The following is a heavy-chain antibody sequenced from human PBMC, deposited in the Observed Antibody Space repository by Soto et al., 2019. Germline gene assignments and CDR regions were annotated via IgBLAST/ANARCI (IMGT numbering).Heavy chain of an antibody. CDR3: AGTTSHQWYYMDV. V-gene: IGHV4-59*08. Sequence: SETLSLTCTVSGGSISSYYWSWIRQPPGKGLEWIGYIYYSGSTNYNPSLKSRITISVDTSKNQFSLKLSSVTAADTAVYYCAGTTSHQWYYMDVWGKGTTVTVSS. CDR1: GGSISSYY. D-gene: IGHD1-7*01. CDR2: IYYSGST. J-gene: IGHJ6*03.